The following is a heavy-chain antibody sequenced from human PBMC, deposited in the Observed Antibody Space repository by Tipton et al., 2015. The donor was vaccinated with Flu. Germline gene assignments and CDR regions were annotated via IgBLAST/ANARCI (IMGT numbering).Heavy chain of an antibody. Sequence: TLSLTCSVSGYSIRSAYYWGWVRRPPGKGLEWIGEINHSGSTNYNPSLKSRVTISVDTSKKQFSLKLTSVTAADTAVYYCARRGDQYCSGGTCLKLGFDPWGQGTLVTVSS. CDR1: GYSIRSAYY. CDR2: INHSGST. CDR3: ARRGDQYCSGGTCLKLGFDP. V-gene: IGHV4-34*01. D-gene: IGHD2-15*01. J-gene: IGHJ5*02.